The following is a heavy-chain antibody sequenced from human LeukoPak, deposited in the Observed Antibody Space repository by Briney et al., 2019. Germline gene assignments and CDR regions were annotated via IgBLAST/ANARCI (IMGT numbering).Heavy chain of an antibody. CDR3: ASGDYYVPERFDP. CDR1: GGSFSGYY. CDR2: INHSGST. Sequence: SETLSLTCAVYGGSFSGYYWSWSPQPPGKGLEWIGEINHSGSTNYNPSLKSRVTTSVDTSKNQFSLKLSSVTAADTAVYYCASGDYYVPERFDPWGQGTLVTVSS. D-gene: IGHD3-10*02. V-gene: IGHV4-34*01. J-gene: IGHJ5*02.